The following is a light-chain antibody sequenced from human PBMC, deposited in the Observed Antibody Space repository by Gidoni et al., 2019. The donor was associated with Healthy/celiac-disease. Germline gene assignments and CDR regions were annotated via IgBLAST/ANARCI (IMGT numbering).Light chain of an antibody. CDR3: QQSQGTPWT. CDR2: AAS. CDR1: QSLDRF. Sequence: DVQMTQSPSSLSATVGDRVTITCRASQSLDRFLNWYQQRPGKAPKLLLYAASTLQSWVPSRFSGSGSGTQFTLTIPSLHPEDSATYFCQQSQGTPWTVXXXTKVEI. V-gene: IGKV1-39*01. J-gene: IGKJ1*01.